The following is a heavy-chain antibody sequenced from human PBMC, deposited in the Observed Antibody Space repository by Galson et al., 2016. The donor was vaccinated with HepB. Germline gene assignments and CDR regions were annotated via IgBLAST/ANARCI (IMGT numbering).Heavy chain of an antibody. Sequence: SVKVSCKASGYIFTFYNVRWVRQAPGQGLEWMGMIYTSGGRTSLAEEFQGRLSMTRDTSTSTVYMELSSLRSDDTAVYYCARDDGLDCTSATCYQLDFWGRGTLVTVSS. CDR3: ARDDGLDCTSATCYQLDF. CDR2: IYTSGGRT. D-gene: IGHD2-2*01. J-gene: IGHJ4*02. CDR1: GYIFTFYN. V-gene: IGHV1-46*01.